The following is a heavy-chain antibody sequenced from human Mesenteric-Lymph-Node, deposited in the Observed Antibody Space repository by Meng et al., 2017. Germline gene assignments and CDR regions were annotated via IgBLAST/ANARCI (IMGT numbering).Heavy chain of an antibody. Sequence: QGRLQWPGPGLVKPYKTLSLTCTASGGSINSGDYYWSWIRQPPGKGLEWIGYIYYSGSTYSNASLKSRVTISIDRSKNQFSLKLSSVTAADTAVYYCARDRKHYGERGWFDPWGQGTLVTVSS. D-gene: IGHD4-17*01. J-gene: IGHJ5*01. CDR2: IYYSGST. CDR3: ARDRKHYGERGWFDP. CDR1: GGSINSGDYY. V-gene: IGHV4-30-4*01.